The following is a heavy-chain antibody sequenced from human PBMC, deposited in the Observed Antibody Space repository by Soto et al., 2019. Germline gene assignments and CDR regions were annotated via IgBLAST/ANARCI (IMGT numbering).Heavy chain of an antibody. CDR1: GFTFSNYG. Sequence: PGGSLRLSCAASGFTFSNYGMHWVRQAPGKGLEWVAVISYDGSNKYYPDSVKGRFTISRDNSKNTLYLQMNSLRAEDTAVYYCAKEKERWLQLLFYWGQGTLVTVSS. CDR2: ISYDGSNK. CDR3: AKEKERWLQLLFY. J-gene: IGHJ4*02. V-gene: IGHV3-30*18. D-gene: IGHD1-1*01.